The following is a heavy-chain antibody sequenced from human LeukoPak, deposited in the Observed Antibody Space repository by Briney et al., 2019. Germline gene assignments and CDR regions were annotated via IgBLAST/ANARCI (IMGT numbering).Heavy chain of an antibody. J-gene: IGHJ4*02. CDR2: MKEDGSEI. V-gene: IGHV3-7*01. CDR3: ARELPTGTDYFDY. Sequence: GGSLRLSCAASGFTFSRYWMTWVRQAPGKGLEWVANMKEDGSEIYYVDSVKGRFTISRDNAKNSLYLQMNSLRVEDTAIYYCARELPTGTDYFDYWGQGTLVTVSS. D-gene: IGHD3-10*01. CDR1: GFTFSRYW.